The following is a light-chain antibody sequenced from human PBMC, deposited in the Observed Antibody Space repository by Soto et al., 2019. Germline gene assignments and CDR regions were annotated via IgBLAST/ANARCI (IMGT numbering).Light chain of an antibody. J-gene: IGKJ4*01. Sequence: EIVMTQSPATLSVSPGERATLSCRASQSVSSNLAWYHQKPGQAPRLIIYDASTRATGIPARLSGSGSGTEFTLTISSLQSEDFAVSYCQQYNDGLTFGGGTKVEIK. CDR2: DAS. V-gene: IGKV3-15*01. CDR3: QQYNDGLT. CDR1: QSVSSN.